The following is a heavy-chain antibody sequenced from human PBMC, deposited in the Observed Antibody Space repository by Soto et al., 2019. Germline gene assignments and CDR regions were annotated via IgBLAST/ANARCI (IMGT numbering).Heavy chain of an antibody. J-gene: IGHJ6*02. V-gene: IGHV1-69*01. D-gene: IGHD6-13*01. CDR3: ARSGYSSSWVGYYYGMDG. Sequence: QVQLVQSGAEVKKPGSSVKVSCKASGGTFSSYAISWVRQAPGQGLEWMGGIIPIFGTANYAQKFQGRVTITADESTSTAYMELSSLRSEDTAVYYCARSGYSSSWVGYYYGMDGWGQGTTVTVSS. CDR1: GGTFSSYA. CDR2: IIPIFGTA.